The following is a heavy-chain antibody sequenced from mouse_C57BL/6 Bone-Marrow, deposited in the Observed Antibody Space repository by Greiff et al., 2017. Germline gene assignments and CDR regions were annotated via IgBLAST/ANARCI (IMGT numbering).Heavy chain of an antibody. CDR1: GFSLTSYG. CDR2: IWSGGST. D-gene: IGHD2-1*01. CDR3: AKNLIYSARGYAMDY. Sequence: VQLQQSGPGLVQPSQSLSITCTVSGFSLTSYGVHWVRQPPGKGLEWLGVIWSGGSTDYNAAFISRLSISKDNSKSQVFFKMNSLQADDTAIYYCAKNLIYSARGYAMDYWGQGTSVTVSS. V-gene: IGHV2-4*01. J-gene: IGHJ4*01.